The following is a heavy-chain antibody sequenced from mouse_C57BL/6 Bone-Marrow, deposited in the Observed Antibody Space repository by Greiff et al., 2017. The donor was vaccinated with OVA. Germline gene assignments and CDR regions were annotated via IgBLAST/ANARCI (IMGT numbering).Heavy chain of an antibody. J-gene: IGHJ3*01. Sequence: VQLQQSGPELVKPGASVKIPCKASGYTFTDYNMDWVKQSHGKSLEWIGDINPNNGGTTYNQKFPGKATLTVDKSSSTAYMELRSLTSEDTAVYYCARRDEIYDGYFWFADWGQGTLVTVSA. CDR1: GYTFTDYN. CDR3: ARRDEIYDGYFWFAD. V-gene: IGHV1-18*01. CDR2: INPNNGGT. D-gene: IGHD2-3*01.